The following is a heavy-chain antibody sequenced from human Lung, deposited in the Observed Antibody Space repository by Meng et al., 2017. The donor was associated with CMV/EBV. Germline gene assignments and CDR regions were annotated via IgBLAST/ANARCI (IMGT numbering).Heavy chain of an antibody. V-gene: IGHV3-53*01. D-gene: IGHD2-2*01. J-gene: IGHJ6*02. Sequence: GGSLCLXCVASGFTGSANYMSWVRQAPGEGLEWVSVINSGGWTYYADSVKGRFTISRDNSKKTVYLQLNSLRAEDTAMYYCATRRSGGSVPGWAWGMAVWGPWTXVNGAS. CDR3: ATRRSGGSVPGWAWGMAV. CDR1: GFTGSANY. CDR2: INSGGWT.